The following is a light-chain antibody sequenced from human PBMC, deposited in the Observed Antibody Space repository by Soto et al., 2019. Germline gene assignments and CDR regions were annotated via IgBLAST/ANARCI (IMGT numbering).Light chain of an antibody. CDR1: QSITNNY. CDR3: QQYGSSPWT. J-gene: IGKJ1*01. V-gene: IGKV3-20*01. CDR2: LAS. Sequence: EIVLTQSPGTLSLSPGERATLSCRASQSITNNYLAWYQQRPGQAPRLLIYLASNRAAGIPGRFSGSGSGADFTLTINRLEPEDFAVYHCQQYGSSPWTFGQGTKVDIK.